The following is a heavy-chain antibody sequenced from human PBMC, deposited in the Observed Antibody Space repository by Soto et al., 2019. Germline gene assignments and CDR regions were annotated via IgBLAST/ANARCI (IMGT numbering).Heavy chain of an antibody. D-gene: IGHD3-16*01. V-gene: IGHV4-31*03. CDR2: IYYSGST. J-gene: IGHJ4*02. CDR1: GGSISSGGYY. Sequence: QVQLQESGPGLVKASQTLSLTCTVSGGSISSGGYYWSWIRQHPGKGLEWIGYIYYSGSTYYNPSRKGGVTISVRTTESEFALNLTSVTGADRAGDYGARERGGGHFDYWGQGTLVTVSS. CDR3: ARERGGGHFDY.